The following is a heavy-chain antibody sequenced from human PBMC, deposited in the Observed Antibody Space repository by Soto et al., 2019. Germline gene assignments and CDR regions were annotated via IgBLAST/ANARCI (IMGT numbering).Heavy chain of an antibody. V-gene: IGHV3-23*01. J-gene: IGHJ1*01. CDR2: ISANDVGT. CDR1: GFTLTNYA. CDR3: SKGKDQYKRDNQAPLYF. Sequence: GGSLRLSCAASGFTLTNYAMTWIRQAPGKGLEWVSLISANDVGTYYAESVKTRFTISTDQSKNTVYLQMDSLRADDTAIYYCSKGKDQYKRDNQAPLYFRGQGTPVTVS. D-gene: IGHD1-1*01.